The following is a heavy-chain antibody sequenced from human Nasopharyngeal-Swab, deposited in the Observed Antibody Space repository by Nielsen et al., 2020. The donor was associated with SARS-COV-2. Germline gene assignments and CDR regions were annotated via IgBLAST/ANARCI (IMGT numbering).Heavy chain of an antibody. Sequence: PGKGLEWVAVIWYDGSNKYYADSVKGRFTIPRGNSKNTLYLQMNSLRAEDTAVYYCARDEHSSGWLIDYWGQGTLVTVSS. V-gene: IGHV3-33*01. J-gene: IGHJ4*02. CDR2: IWYDGSNK. CDR3: ARDEHSSGWLIDY. D-gene: IGHD6-19*01.